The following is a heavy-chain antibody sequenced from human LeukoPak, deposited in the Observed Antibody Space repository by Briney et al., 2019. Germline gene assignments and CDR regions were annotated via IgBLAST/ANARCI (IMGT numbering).Heavy chain of an antibody. CDR2: ISWDGGST. D-gene: IGHD6-19*01. Sequence: GGSLRLSCAASGFTFDDYAMHWVRQAPGKGLEWVSLISWDGGSTYYADSVKGRFTISRDNSKNSLYLQMNSLRAEDTALYYCAKDLQQWLVRYAFDIWGQGTMVTVSS. CDR3: AKDLQQWLVRYAFDI. V-gene: IGHV3-43D*03. CDR1: GFTFDDYA. J-gene: IGHJ3*02.